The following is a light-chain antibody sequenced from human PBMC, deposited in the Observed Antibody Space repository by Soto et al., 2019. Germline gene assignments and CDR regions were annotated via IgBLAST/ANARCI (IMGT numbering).Light chain of an antibody. V-gene: IGKV3-11*01. CDR2: DAS. CDR1: QSVSSY. J-gene: IGKJ1*01. Sequence: EIVLTQSPATLSLSPGERATLSCRASQSVSSYLAWYQQKPGQAPRLLIYDASNRATGIPAGFSGSGSGTDFTLTISSLEPEDFAIYYCQHRSNWPRTFGQGTKVEIK. CDR3: QHRSNWPRT.